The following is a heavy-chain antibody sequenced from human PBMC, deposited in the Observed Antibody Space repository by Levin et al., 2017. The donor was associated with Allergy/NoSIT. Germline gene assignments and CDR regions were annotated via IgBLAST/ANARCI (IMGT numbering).Heavy chain of an antibody. CDR1: GFTFSSHE. V-gene: IGHV3-48*03. CDR2: IDTISGSI. Sequence: GGSLRLSCLASGFTFSSHEMNWVRQAPGKGPEWVSYIDTISGSIHYADSVKGRFTISRDNARNSLFLQMNSLRAEDTAVYYCARDAYYHGDAFDIWGQGTMVTV. CDR3: ARDAYYHGDAFDI. J-gene: IGHJ3*02. D-gene: IGHD1-26*01.